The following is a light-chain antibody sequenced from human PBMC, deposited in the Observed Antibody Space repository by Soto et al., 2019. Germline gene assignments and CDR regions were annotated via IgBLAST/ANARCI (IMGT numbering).Light chain of an antibody. Sequence: PLTQSPSSLSASXXDRVXITFLASQDIAIYLAWYQQKPGEAPKXXIYAASTLYGGVPSRFSGSGSGTDFALTITSLQAEDFATYYCQQLRMYPSTFGGGTKVDIK. V-gene: IGKV1-9*01. CDR1: QDIAIY. J-gene: IGKJ4*01. CDR3: QQLRMYPST. CDR2: AAS.